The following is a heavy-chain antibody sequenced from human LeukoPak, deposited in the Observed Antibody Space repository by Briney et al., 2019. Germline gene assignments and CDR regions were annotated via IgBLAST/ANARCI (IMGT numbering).Heavy chain of an antibody. J-gene: IGHJ4*02. V-gene: IGHV4-39*01. CDR1: GGSISSSSYY. CDR3: ARHGEYSYGYLLFDY. CDR2: IYYSGSI. D-gene: IGHD5-18*01. Sequence: SETLSLTCTVSGGSISSSSYYWGWIRQPPGKGLEWIGSIYYSGSIYYNPSLKSRVTISVDTSKNQFSLKLSSVTAADTAVYYCARHGEYSYGYLLFDYWGQGTLVTVSS.